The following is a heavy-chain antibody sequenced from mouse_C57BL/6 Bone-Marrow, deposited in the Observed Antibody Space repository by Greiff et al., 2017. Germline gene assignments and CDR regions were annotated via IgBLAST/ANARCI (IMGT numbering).Heavy chain of an antibody. CDR1: GFTFSSYA. CDR2: ISDGGSYT. Sequence: EVKLMESGGGLVKPGGSLKLSCAASGFTFSSYAMSWVRQTPEKRLEWVATISDGGSYTYYPDNVKGRFTISRDNAKNNLYLQMSHLKTEDTAMYYCARDNYYSREDYYAMDYWGQGTSVTVSS. V-gene: IGHV5-4*01. CDR3: ARDNYYSREDYYAMDY. J-gene: IGHJ4*01. D-gene: IGHD2-12*01.